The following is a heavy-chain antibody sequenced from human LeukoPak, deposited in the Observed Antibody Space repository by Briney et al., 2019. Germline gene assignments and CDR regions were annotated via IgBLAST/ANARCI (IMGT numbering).Heavy chain of an antibody. CDR3: ARAPYNWNYPTWFEYFQH. D-gene: IGHD1-7*01. CDR2: ISAYNGNT. J-gene: IGHJ1*01. Sequence: ASVKVSCKASYYTFTNYGITWVRQAPGQGLEWMGWISAYNGNTNYAQKLQGRVTMTTDTSTSTAYMELRSLRSDDTAVYYCARAPYNWNYPTWFEYFQHWGQGTLVTVSS. CDR1: YYTFTNYG. V-gene: IGHV1-18*01.